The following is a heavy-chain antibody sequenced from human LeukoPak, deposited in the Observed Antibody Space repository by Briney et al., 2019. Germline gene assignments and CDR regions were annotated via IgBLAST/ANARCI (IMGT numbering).Heavy chain of an antibody. Sequence: SETLSLTCAVYGGSFSGYYWSWIRQPPGKGLEWIGEINHSGSTNYYPSLKSRVTISVDTFKNQFSLKLSSVTAADTAVYYCARGENYDFWSGYSGVDYWGQGTLVTVSS. J-gene: IGHJ4*02. D-gene: IGHD3-3*01. CDR3: ARGENYDFWSGYSGVDY. CDR2: INHSGST. V-gene: IGHV4-34*01. CDR1: GGSFSGYY.